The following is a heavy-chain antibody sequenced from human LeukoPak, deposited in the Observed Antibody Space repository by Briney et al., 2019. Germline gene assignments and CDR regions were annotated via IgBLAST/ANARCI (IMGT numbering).Heavy chain of an antibody. CDR3: ARWGYSSSWYYFDY. J-gene: IGHJ4*01. CDR2: ISYDGSNK. D-gene: IGHD6-13*01. V-gene: IGHV3-30*01. Sequence: GGSLRLSCAASGFTFSSYAMHWDRQAPGKGLEWVAVISYDGSNKYYADSVKGRFTISRDNSKNTLYLQMNSLRAEDTAVYYCARWGYSSSWYYFDYWGQGTLVTVSS. CDR1: GFTFSSYA.